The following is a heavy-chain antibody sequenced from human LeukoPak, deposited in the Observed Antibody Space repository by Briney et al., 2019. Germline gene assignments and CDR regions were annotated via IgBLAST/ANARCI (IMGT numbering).Heavy chain of an antibody. CDR1: GCSISSGYY. J-gene: IGHJ4*02. CDR2: IYHSGST. CDR3: ARVEVVPAAPDY. V-gene: IGHV4-38-2*01. D-gene: IGHD2-2*01. Sequence: ASETLSLTCAVSGCSISSGYYWGWIRQPPGKGLEWIGSIYHSGSTYYNPSLKSRVTISVDTSKNQFSLKLSSVTAADTAVYYCARVEVVPAAPDYWGQGTLVTVSS.